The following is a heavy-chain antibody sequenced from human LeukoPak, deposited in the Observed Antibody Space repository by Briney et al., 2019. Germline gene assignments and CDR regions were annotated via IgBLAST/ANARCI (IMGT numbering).Heavy chain of an antibody. CDR3: ASSITIFGVVS. V-gene: IGHV3-30*03. CDR1: GFTFSSYG. CDR2: ISYDGSNK. Sequence: GRSLRLSCAASGFTFSSYGMHWVRQAPGKGLEWVAVISYDGSNKYYADSVKGRFTISRDNAKNSLYLQMNSLRAEDTAVYYCASSITIFGVVSWGQGTLVTVSS. D-gene: IGHD3-3*01. J-gene: IGHJ4*02.